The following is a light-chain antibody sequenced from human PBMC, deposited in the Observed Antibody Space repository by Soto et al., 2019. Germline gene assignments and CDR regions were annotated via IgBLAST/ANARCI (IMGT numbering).Light chain of an antibody. J-gene: IGKJ1*01. CDR3: QQYGSSPGWT. Sequence: EIVLTQSPGTLSLSPGERATLSCRASQSVSSDYLAWYQQRSGQAPRLLIYGASSRATGIPDRFSGSGSGTDFTLTISRLEPEDFAVYYCQQYGSSPGWTFGQGTKVEIK. CDR2: GAS. CDR1: QSVSSDY. V-gene: IGKV3-20*01.